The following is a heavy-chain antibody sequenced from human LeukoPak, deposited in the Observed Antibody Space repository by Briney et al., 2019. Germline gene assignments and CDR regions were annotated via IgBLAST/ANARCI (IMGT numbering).Heavy chain of an antibody. CDR1: GFTFNNYA. V-gene: IGHV3-23*01. J-gene: IGHJ4*02. Sequence: PGGSLRLSCAASGFTFNNYAMSWVRQAPGKGLEWVSAIGYNGGDTKYADSVKGRFAISRDNSKNTLYLQMNSLRVEDTAMYYCGRDWKLDFWGQGTLVTVSS. CDR2: IGYNGGDT. CDR3: GRDWKLDF. D-gene: IGHD1-1*01.